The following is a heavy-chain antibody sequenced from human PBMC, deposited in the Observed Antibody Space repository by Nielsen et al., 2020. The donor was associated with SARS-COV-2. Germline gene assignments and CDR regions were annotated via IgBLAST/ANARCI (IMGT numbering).Heavy chain of an antibody. CDR2: ISGSGGST. V-gene: IGHV3-23*01. CDR3: AKDLKRRTDRVVVTAIHHYYYGMDV. J-gene: IGHJ6*02. CDR1: GFTFSSYA. D-gene: IGHD2-21*02. Sequence: GGSLRLSCAASGFTFSSYAMSWVRQAPGKGLEWVSAISGSGGSTYYADSVKGRFTISRDNSKNTLYLQMNSLRAEDTAVYYCAKDLKRRTDRVVVTAIHHYYYGMDVWGQGTTVTV.